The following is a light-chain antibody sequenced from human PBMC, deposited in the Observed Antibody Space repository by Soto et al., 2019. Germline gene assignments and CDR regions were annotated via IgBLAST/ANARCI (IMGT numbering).Light chain of an antibody. V-gene: IGKV1-5*01. CDR3: QQYNSYPWK. CDR2: DAS. CDR1: QSISSW. Sequence: DIQMTQSPSTLSASVGDRVTITCRASQSISSWLAWYQQKPGKAPKLLIYDASSLESVVPSRFSGSGSGTEFTLTISSLQPDDFATYYGQQYNSYPWKFGQGTKVEIK. J-gene: IGKJ1*01.